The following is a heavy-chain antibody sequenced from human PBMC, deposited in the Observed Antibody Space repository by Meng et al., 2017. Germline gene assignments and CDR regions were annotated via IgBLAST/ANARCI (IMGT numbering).Heavy chain of an antibody. Sequence: GESLKISCAASGFTFSSYWMSWVRQAPGKGLEWVANIKEDGSEKYHVDSVKGRFTISRDNAQNSVYLQMNSLRAEDTAVYYCARDRIQLWRWGQGTLVTVSS. V-gene: IGHV3-7*01. D-gene: IGHD5-18*01. J-gene: IGHJ4*02. CDR1: GFTFSSYW. CDR3: ARDRIQLWR. CDR2: IKEDGSEK.